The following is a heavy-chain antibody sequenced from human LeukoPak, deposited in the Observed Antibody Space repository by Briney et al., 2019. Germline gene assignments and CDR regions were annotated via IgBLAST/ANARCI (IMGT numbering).Heavy chain of an antibody. Sequence: SETLSLTCTVSGGSISSYYWSWIRQPAGKGLEWIGRIYTGGSTNYNPSLKSRVTMSVDTFKNQFSLRLSSVTAADTAVYYCARRRDDSGGYYKRQGFESWGQGTLVTVSS. D-gene: IGHD3-22*01. CDR2: IYTGGST. CDR3: ARRRDDSGGYYKRQGFES. V-gene: IGHV4-4*07. CDR1: GGSISSYY. J-gene: IGHJ4*02.